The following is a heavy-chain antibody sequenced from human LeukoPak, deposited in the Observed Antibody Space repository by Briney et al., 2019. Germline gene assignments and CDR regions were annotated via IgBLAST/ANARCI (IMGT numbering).Heavy chain of an antibody. CDR1: GGTFSSYA. Sequence: ASVKVSCKASGGTFSSYAISWVRQAPGQGLEWMGGIIPIFGTANYAQKFQGRVTITTDESTSTAYMELSSLRSEDTAVYYCARLSYYYDSSGYYEVWDYWGQGTLVTVSS. CDR2: IIPIFGTA. D-gene: IGHD3-22*01. J-gene: IGHJ4*02. CDR3: ARLSYYYDSSGYYEVWDY. V-gene: IGHV1-69*05.